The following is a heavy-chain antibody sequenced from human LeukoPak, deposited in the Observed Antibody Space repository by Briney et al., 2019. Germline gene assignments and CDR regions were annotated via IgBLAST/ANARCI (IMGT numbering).Heavy chain of an antibody. CDR1: GFTFSSYA. J-gene: IGHJ4*02. CDR2: MSDSGDTT. V-gene: IGHV3-23*01. CDR3: AKDSMVVSGVFDS. Sequence: GGSLRLSCAASGFTFSSYAMTWVRQSPGKGLEWVSSMSDSGDTTYYADSVKGRFAISRDNSNKKLFLQMNSLRAEDTALYYCAKDSMVVSGVFDSWGQRTLVTVSS. D-gene: IGHD2-15*01.